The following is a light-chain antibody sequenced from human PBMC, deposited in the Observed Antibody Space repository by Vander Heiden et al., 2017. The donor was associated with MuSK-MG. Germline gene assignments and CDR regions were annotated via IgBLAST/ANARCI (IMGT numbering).Light chain of an antibody. V-gene: IGKV1-6*01. CDR2: AAA. Sequence: AIEMTQSLSSLSASVGDRVTITCRASQGISNDVGWYQQKPGRVPKLLIYAAARLLSGVPSRFSGSGSGTDFTLTISRLQPENFATYYCLQDDSHGRTFGQGTKVEI. CDR1: QGISND. J-gene: IGKJ1*01. CDR3: LQDDSHGRT.